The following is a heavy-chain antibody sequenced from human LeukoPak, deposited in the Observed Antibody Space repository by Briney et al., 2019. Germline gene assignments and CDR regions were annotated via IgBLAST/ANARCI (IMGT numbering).Heavy chain of an antibody. CDR2: IRYDGSNK. CDR3: AKRYQLLYVYGDALDI. V-gene: IGHV3-30*02. J-gene: IGHJ3*02. D-gene: IGHD2-2*02. Sequence: GGSLRLSCAASGFTFSGYGMHWVRQTPGKGLEWVAFIRYDGSNKYYADSVKGRFAISRDNSKNTLYLQMNSLRAEDTAVYYCAKRYQLLYVYGDALDIWGQGTMVTVSS. CDR1: GFTFSGYG.